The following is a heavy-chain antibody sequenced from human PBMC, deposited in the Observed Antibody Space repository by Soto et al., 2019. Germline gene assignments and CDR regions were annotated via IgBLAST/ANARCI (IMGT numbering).Heavy chain of an antibody. CDR2: RNPNSGNT. CDR3: ARGRDYYYYYGMDV. Sequence: QVQLVQSGAEVKKPGASVKVSCKASGYTFTSYDINWVRQATGQGLEWMGWRNPNSGNTGYAQKVQGRVTMTRNTSISTAYIELSSLISEDTAVYYCARGRDYYYYYGMDVWGQGTTVTVSS. V-gene: IGHV1-8*01. J-gene: IGHJ6*02. CDR1: GYTFTSYD.